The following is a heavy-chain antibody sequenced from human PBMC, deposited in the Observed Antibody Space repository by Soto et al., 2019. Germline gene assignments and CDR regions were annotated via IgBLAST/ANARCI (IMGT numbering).Heavy chain of an antibody. J-gene: IGHJ4*02. Sequence: GGSLRLSCAASGFTFSSNSMNWVRQAPGKGLEWVSYIGSSSSPAYYADSVKARFTISRDNAKNSLFLQMNSLRVEDTAVYYCARDYALRTFTFDYWGQGTLVTVSS. CDR1: GFTFSSNS. V-gene: IGHV3-48*01. D-gene: IGHD5-12*01. CDR3: ARDYALRTFTFDY. CDR2: IGSSSSPA.